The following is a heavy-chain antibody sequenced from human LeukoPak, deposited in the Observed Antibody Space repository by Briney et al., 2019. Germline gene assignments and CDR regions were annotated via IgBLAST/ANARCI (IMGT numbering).Heavy chain of an antibody. CDR3: ARVKIDAFDI. CDR1: GGSISSSNW. Sequence: SGTLSLTCAVSGGSISSSNWWSWVRQPPGKGLEWIGSIYHSGSTYYNPSLKSRVTISVDTSKNQFSLKLSSVTAADTAVYYCARVKIDAFDIWGQGTMVTVSS. V-gene: IGHV4-4*02. J-gene: IGHJ3*02. CDR2: IYHSGST.